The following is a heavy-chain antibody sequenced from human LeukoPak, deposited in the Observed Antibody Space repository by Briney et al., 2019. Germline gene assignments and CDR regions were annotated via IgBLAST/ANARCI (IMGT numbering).Heavy chain of an antibody. CDR3: AKYVDTAIFDY. J-gene: IGHJ4*02. V-gene: IGHV3-48*03. CDR1: GFTFSSYE. D-gene: IGHD5-18*01. Sequence: GGSLRPSCAASGFTFSSYEMNWVRQAPGKGLEWVSYISSSGSTIYYADSVKGRFTISRDNSKNTLYLQMNSLRAEDTAVYYCAKYVDTAIFDYWGQGTLVTVSS. CDR2: ISSSGSTI.